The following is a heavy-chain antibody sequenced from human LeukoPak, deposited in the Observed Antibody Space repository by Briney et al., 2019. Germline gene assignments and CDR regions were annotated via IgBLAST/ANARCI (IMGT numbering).Heavy chain of an antibody. Sequence: ASVKVSCKASGGTFNSYAITWVRQAPGQGLEWMGWISAYNGNTNYAQKLQGRVTMTTDTSTSTAYMELRSLRSDDTAVYYCARDWGYDSSGYSSVYWGQGTLVTVSS. CDR1: GGTFNSYA. D-gene: IGHD3-22*01. V-gene: IGHV1-18*01. CDR2: ISAYNGNT. CDR3: ARDWGYDSSGYSSVY. J-gene: IGHJ4*02.